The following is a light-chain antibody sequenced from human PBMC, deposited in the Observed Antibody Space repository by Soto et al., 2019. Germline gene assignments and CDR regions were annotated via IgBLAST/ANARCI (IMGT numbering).Light chain of an antibody. V-gene: IGKV3-20*01. J-gene: IGKJ4*01. CDR3: QQYGSTPLT. Sequence: EIVLTQSPGTLSLSPGERATLSCRASQSVNNNNLAWYQQKPGQAPRLYIDGASTRQNGIPDRFSGSGSGTDVTLTISRLEPEDFAVYYCQQYGSTPLTFGGGTKVEIK. CDR2: GAS. CDR1: QSVNNNN.